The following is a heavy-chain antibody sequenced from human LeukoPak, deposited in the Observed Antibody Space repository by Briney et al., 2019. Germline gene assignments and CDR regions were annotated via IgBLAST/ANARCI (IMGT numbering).Heavy chain of an antibody. J-gene: IGHJ3*02. Sequence: GRSLRLSCAASGFTFSSYGMHWVRQAPGKGLEWVTVIWVDGVNKYYRDSVRGRFTISRDNSKNTLYLEMNSLRTEDTAMYYCVRERGPFDGFDIWGQGTIVTVSS. V-gene: IGHV3-33*01. CDR2: IWVDGVNK. CDR1: GFTFSSYG. CDR3: VRERGPFDGFDI.